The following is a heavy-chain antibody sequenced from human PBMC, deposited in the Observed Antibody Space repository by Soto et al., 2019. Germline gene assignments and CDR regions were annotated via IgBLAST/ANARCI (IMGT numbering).Heavy chain of an antibody. V-gene: IGHV1-18*04. D-gene: IGHD6-19*01. Sequence: ASVKVSCKASGYTFTSYGISWVRQAPGQGLEWMGWISAYNGNTNYAQKLQGRVTMTTDTSTSTAYMELRSLRSDDTAVYYCARDRYSSGWNPRSMDVWGQGTTVTVSS. CDR3: ARDRYSSGWNPRSMDV. CDR2: ISAYNGNT. CDR1: GYTFTSYG. J-gene: IGHJ6*02.